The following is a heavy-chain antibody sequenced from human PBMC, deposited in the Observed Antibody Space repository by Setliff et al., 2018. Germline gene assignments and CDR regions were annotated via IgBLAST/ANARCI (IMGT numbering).Heavy chain of an antibody. CDR2: VYSDGTI. CDR1: GGSISNYW. V-gene: IGHV4-4*07. CDR3: AGGRRYDYGWDFDY. J-gene: IGHJ4*02. Sequence: PSETLSLTCTVSGGSISNYWWSWIRQPAGKGLEWIGRVYSDGTIDYNPSLRSRVTISLDTPKNQFSPKLASVTAADTAVYYCAGGRRYDYGWDFDYWGQGTLVTVSS. D-gene: IGHD4-17*01.